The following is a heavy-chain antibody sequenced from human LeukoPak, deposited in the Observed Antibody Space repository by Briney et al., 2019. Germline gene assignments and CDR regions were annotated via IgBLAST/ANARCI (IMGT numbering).Heavy chain of an antibody. V-gene: IGHV1-18*01. CDR1: GYTFTSYG. CDR3: ARTGPKFHYDSSGYYPNWFGP. D-gene: IGHD3-22*01. J-gene: IGHJ5*02. CDR2: ISAYNGNT. Sequence: ASVKVSCKASGYTFTSYGISWVRQAPGQGLEWMGWISAYNGNTNYAQKLQGRVTMTTDTSTSTAYMELRSLRSDDTAVYYCARTGPKFHYDSSGYYPNWFGPWGQGTLVTVSS.